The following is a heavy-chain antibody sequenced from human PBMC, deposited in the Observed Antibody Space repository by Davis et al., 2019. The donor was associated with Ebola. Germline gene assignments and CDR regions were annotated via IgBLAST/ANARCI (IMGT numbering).Heavy chain of an antibody. CDR3: ARLDCTSASCHTGNFYYYYGVDV. CDR2: IKQDGSEK. V-gene: IGHV3-7*03. Sequence: GESLKISCAASGFTFSSYWMSWVRQAPGKGLEWVANIKQDGSEKYYADSVKGRFTISRDNSKNTLSLQLNSLRAEDTATYYCARLDCTSASCHTGNFYYYYGVDVWGQGTTVTVSS. D-gene: IGHD2-2*02. J-gene: IGHJ6*02. CDR1: GFTFSSYW.